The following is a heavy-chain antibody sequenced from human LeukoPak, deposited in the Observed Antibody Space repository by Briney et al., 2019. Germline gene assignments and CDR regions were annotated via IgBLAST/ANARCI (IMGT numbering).Heavy chain of an antibody. Sequence: GGSLRLSCAGSGFIFNNYAMHWVRQPPGKGLEWVSGISWNSGSIDYADSVKGRFTISRDNAKNSLYLQKNSLRVEDTAFYYCAKDNRRHYTSGPNPDSLHWGQGALVTVSS. CDR2: ISWNSGSI. J-gene: IGHJ4*02. CDR1: GFIFNNYA. D-gene: IGHD6-19*01. V-gene: IGHV3-9*01. CDR3: AKDNRRHYTSGPNPDSLH.